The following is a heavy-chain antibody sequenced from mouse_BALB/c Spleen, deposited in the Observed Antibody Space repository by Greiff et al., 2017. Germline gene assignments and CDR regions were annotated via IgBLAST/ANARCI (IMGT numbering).Heavy chain of an antibody. CDR3: ARLGIYDGYWFAY. V-gene: IGHV3-2*02. CDR1: GYSITSDYA. CDR2: ISYSGST. J-gene: IGHJ3*01. D-gene: IGHD2-3*01. Sequence: EVKLLESGPGLVKPSQSLSLTCTVTGYSITSDYAWNWIRQFPGNKLEWMGYISYSGSTSYNPSLKSRISITRDTSKNQFFLQLNSVTTEDTATYYCARLGIYDGYWFAYWGQGTLVTVSA.